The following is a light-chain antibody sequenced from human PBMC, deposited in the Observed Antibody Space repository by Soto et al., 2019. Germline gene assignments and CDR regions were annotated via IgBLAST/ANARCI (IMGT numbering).Light chain of an antibody. CDR3: QKYNSAPHT. CDR2: AAS. J-gene: IGKJ2*01. CDR1: QGISIY. V-gene: IGKV1-27*01. Sequence: DIQMTQSPSSLSASVGDRVTITCRASQGISIYLAWYQQKPGKVPKLLIYAASTLQSGVPSRFSGSGSGTDFTLTISSLQPEDVATYFCQKYNSAPHTFGQGTKLEIK.